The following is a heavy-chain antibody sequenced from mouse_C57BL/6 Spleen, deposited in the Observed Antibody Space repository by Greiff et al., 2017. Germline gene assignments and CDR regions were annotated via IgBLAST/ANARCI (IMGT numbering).Heavy chain of an antibody. D-gene: IGHD2-4*01. CDR3: ARGGDDYPVDY. Sequence: QVQLKQPGAELVKPGASVKMSCKASGYTFTSYWITWVKQRPGQGLEWIGDIYPGSGSTNYNEQFKSKATLTVDTSSSTAYMQLSSLTSVDSAVYYCARGGDDYPVDYWGQGTTLTVSS. J-gene: IGHJ2*01. CDR2: IYPGSGST. CDR1: GYTFTSYW. V-gene: IGHV1-55*01.